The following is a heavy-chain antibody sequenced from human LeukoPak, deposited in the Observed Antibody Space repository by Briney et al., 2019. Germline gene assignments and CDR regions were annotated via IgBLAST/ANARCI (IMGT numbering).Heavy chain of an antibody. CDR3: ARGPDYGDYVEY. Sequence: PSETLSLTCAVYGGSFSGYYWSWIRQPPGKGLEWIGEINHSGSTNYNPSLKSRVTISVDTSENQFSLKLSSVTAADTAVYYCARGPDYGDYVEYWGQGTLVTVSS. D-gene: IGHD4-17*01. J-gene: IGHJ4*02. CDR2: INHSGST. V-gene: IGHV4-34*01. CDR1: GGSFSGYY.